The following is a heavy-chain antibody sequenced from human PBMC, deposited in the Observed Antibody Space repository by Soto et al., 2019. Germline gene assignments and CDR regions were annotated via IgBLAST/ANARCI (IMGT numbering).Heavy chain of an antibody. D-gene: IGHD6-25*01. CDR1: GGSISSYY. V-gene: IGHV4-59*01. J-gene: IGHJ5*02. Sequence: SETLSLTCTVSGGSISSYYWSWIRQPPGKGLEWIGYIYYSGSTNYNPSLKSRVTISVDTSKKQFSLKLSSVTAADTAVYYCARDTTAPWGAANWFDPWGQGTLVTVSS. CDR2: IYYSGST. CDR3: ARDTTAPWGAANWFDP.